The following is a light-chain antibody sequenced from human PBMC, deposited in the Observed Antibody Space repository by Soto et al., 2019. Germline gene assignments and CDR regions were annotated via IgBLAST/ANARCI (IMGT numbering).Light chain of an antibody. J-gene: IGKJ4*01. CDR2: WAS. CDR3: QQYYTNALT. CDR1: QSVLYSSNNKNY. Sequence: DIVMTQSPDSLAVSLGERATINCKSSQSVLYSSNNKNYLAWYQQKPGQPPKLLIYWASTRESGVPDRFSGSGSETDFTLTIISLQAEDVAVYYCQQYYTNALTFGGGTKVGVK. V-gene: IGKV4-1*01.